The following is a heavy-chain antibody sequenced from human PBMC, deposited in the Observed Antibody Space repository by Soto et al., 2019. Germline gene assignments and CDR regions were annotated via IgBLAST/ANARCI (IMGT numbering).Heavy chain of an antibody. Sequence: GGSLRLSCAASGFTFSTYTMNWVRQAPGKGLEWISSISSGSSYIYYAGSVKGRFTISRDNAKNSLFLQMNSLRADDTAVYYCARDILSGGAYPDSWGQGTKFTVSS. CDR2: ISSGSSYI. D-gene: IGHD3-10*01. CDR1: GFTFSTYT. J-gene: IGHJ5*01. CDR3: ARDILSGGAYPDS. V-gene: IGHV3-21*01.